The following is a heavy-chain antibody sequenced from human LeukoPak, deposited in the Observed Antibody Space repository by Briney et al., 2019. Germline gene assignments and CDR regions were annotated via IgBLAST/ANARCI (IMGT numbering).Heavy chain of an antibody. V-gene: IGHV4-59*08. CDR3: AIGVPAHYYYDMDV. J-gene: IGHJ6*02. D-gene: IGHD2-8*01. Sequence: SETLSLTCTVSGASISSYYWSWIRQPPGKGLEWIGYIFYSGTTEYNPSLKSRVTISVDTSRNQFSLKLSSVTAADTAVYYCAIGVPAHYYYDMDVWGQRTTVTVSS. CDR1: GASISSYY. CDR2: IFYSGTT.